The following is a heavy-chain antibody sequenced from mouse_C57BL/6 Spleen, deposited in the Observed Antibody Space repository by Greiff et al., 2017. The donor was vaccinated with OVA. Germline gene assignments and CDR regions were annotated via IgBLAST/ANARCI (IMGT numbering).Heavy chain of an antibody. Sequence: EVKLVESGGGLVKPGGSLKLSCAASGFTFSDYGMHWVRQAPEKGLEWVAYISSGSSTIYYADTVKGRFTISRDNAKNTLFLQMTSLRSEDTAMYYCARSGFDWYFDVWGTGTTVTVSS. CDR3: ARSGFDWYFDV. CDR2: ISSGSSTI. D-gene: IGHD3-1*01. J-gene: IGHJ1*03. CDR1: GFTFSDYG. V-gene: IGHV5-17*01.